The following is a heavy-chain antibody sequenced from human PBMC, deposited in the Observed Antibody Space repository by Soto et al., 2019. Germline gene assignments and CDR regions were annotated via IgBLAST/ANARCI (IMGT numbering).Heavy chain of an antibody. V-gene: IGHV4-31*03. J-gene: IGHJ3*02. Sequence: TLSHTCTVSGGSISSGGYYRSWIRQHPGKGLEWIGYIYYSGSTYYNPSLKSRVTISVDTSKNQFPLKLSSVTAADTAVYYCARDRGSIVRDAFDIWGQGTMVTVS. CDR2: IYYSGST. CDR1: GGSISSGGYY. CDR3: ARDRGSIVRDAFDI. D-gene: IGHD3-22*01.